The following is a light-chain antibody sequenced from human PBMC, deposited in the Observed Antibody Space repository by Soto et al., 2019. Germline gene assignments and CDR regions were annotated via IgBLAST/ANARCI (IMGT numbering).Light chain of an antibody. V-gene: IGLV1-44*01. Sequence: QPVLTQPPSASGTPGQRVTISCSGSCSNIGSNTVNWYQQLPGTAPKLLIYSNNQRPSGVPDRFSGSKSGTSASLAISGLQSEDEADYYCAAWDDSLNGVVFGGGTKVTVL. J-gene: IGLJ2*01. CDR3: AAWDDSLNGVV. CDR1: CSNIGSNT. CDR2: SNN.